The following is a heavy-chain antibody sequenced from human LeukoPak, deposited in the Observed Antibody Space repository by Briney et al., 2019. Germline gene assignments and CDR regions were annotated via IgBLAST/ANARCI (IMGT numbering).Heavy chain of an antibody. CDR2: MNPNSGNT. D-gene: IGHD1/OR15-1a*01. J-gene: IGHJ3*02. CDR1: GYTFTSYD. V-gene: IGHV1-8*03. Sequence: ASVKVSCKASGYTFTSYDINWVRQATGQGLEWMGWMNPNSGNTGYAQKFQGRATITRNTSISTAYMELSSLRSEDTAVYYCARLTGTEGDFDIWGQGTMVTVSS. CDR3: ARLTGTEGDFDI.